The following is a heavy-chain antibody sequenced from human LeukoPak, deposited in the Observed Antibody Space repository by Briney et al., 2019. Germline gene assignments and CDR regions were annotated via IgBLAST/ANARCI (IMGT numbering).Heavy chain of an antibody. J-gene: IGHJ4*02. Sequence: SSVKVSCKASGGTFSSYAISWVRQAPGQGLEWMGRIIPIFGTANYAQKFQGRVTITTDESTSTAYMELSSLRSEDTAVYYCARSSRYANYFDYWGQGTLVTVSS. CDR1: GGTFSSYA. CDR3: ARSSRYANYFDY. D-gene: IGHD2-2*01. V-gene: IGHV1-69*05. CDR2: IIPIFGTA.